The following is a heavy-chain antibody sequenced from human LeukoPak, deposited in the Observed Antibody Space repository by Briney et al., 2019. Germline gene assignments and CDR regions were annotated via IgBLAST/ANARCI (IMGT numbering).Heavy chain of an antibody. Sequence: SETLSLTCAVYGGSFSGYYWSWIRQPPGKGLEWIGEINHSGSTNYNPSLKSRVTISVDTSKNQFSLKLSSVTAADTAVYYCASRPHSSSWYPHYYYYYGMDVWGQGPTVPVSS. CDR3: ASRPHSSSWYPHYYYYYGMDV. J-gene: IGHJ6*02. V-gene: IGHV4-34*01. CDR1: GGSFSGYY. D-gene: IGHD6-13*01. CDR2: INHSGST.